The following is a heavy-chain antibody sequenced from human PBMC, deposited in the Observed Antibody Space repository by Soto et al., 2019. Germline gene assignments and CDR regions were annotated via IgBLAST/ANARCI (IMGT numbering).Heavy chain of an antibody. J-gene: IGHJ4*02. CDR2: ISGSGGTT. CDR1: GFTFSSYA. V-gene: IGHV3-23*01. CDR3: AKVHGSGNYHNFPDY. Sequence: LRLSCAASGFTFSSYAISWVRQAPGKGLEWVSLISGSGGTTYYADSVKGRFTISRDNSKNTLYLQMNSLRAEDTAVYYCAKVHGSGNYHNFPDYWGQGTLVTVSS. D-gene: IGHD3-10*01.